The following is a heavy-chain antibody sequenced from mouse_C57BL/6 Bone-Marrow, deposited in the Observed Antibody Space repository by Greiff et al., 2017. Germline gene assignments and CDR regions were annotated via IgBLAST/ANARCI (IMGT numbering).Heavy chain of an antibody. D-gene: IGHD4-1*01. CDR1: GYTFTSYW. Sequence: QVQLQQPGAELVRPGSSVKLSCKASGYTFTSYWMHWVKQRPIQGLEWIGNIDPSDSETHYNQKFTDKATLTVDKSSSTAYMQLSSLTSEDSAVYYCARDWDYYFDAWGKGTTHTVSS. V-gene: IGHV1-52*01. CDR3: ARDWDYYFDA. J-gene: IGHJ2*01. CDR2: IDPSDSET.